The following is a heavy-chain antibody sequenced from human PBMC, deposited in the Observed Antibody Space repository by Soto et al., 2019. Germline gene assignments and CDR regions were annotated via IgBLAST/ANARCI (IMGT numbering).Heavy chain of an antibody. J-gene: IGHJ4*02. D-gene: IGHD5-12*01. CDR2: IIPIFGTA. CDR3: ARGLSEMATTYYFDY. Sequence: SVKVSCKASGGTFSSYAISWVRQAPGQGLGWMGGIIPIFGTANYAQKFQGRVTITADKSTSTAYMELSSLRSEDTAVYYCARGLSEMATTYYFDYWGQGTLVTVSS. CDR1: GGTFSSYA. V-gene: IGHV1-69*06.